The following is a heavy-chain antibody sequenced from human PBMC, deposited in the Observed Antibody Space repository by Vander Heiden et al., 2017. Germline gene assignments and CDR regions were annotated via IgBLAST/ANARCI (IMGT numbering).Heavy chain of an antibody. D-gene: IGHD3-10*01. Sequence: QVQLVESGGGVVQPGRSLRLSCAASGFTFSSPGLHWVRQVPGKGLEWVAVISYDGSNKYYADSVKGRFTISRDNSKNTLYLQMNSLRAEDTAVYYCAKDKGNYWGQGTLVTVSS. CDR3: AKDKGNY. V-gene: IGHV3-30*18. J-gene: IGHJ4*02. CDR2: ISYDGSNK. CDR1: GFTFSSPG.